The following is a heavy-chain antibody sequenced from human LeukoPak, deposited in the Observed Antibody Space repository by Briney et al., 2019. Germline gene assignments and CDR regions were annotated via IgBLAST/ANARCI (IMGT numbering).Heavy chain of an antibody. Sequence: GGSLRLSCAASGFTFSSYSMNWVRQAPGKGLEWVSSISSSSNYIYYADSVKGRFTISRDNAKNSLYLQMNSLRAEDTAVYYCARAPIAVAGTDYWGQGTLVTVSS. CDR2: ISSSSNYI. D-gene: IGHD6-19*01. CDR3: ARAPIAVAGTDY. CDR1: GFTFSSYS. V-gene: IGHV3-21*01. J-gene: IGHJ4*02.